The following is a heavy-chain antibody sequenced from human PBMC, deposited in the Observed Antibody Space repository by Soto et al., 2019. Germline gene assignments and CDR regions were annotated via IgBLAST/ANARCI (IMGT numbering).Heavy chain of an antibody. CDR1: GGSISSGDYY. J-gene: IGHJ4*02. CDR3: AREVTGTTVTFDY. D-gene: IGHD1-7*01. Sequence: QVQLQESGPGLVKPSQTLSLTCTVSGGSISSGDYYWSWIRQPPGKGLEWIGYIYYSGSTYYNPSLKSRVTISVDTSKSQFSLKLSSVTAADTAVYYCAREVTGTTVTFDYWGQGTLVTVSS. CDR2: IYYSGST. V-gene: IGHV4-30-4*01.